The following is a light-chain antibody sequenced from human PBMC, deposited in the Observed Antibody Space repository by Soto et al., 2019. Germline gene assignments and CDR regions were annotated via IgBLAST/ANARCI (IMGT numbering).Light chain of an antibody. V-gene: IGKV3-15*01. CDR3: QQYQNWPPWT. CDR1: QSISIN. J-gene: IGKJ1*01. CDR2: GAS. Sequence: EIVMTQSPATLSVSPGERATLSCRASQSISINLAWYQQKPGQAPRLLFYGASTRAAGIPARFSGSGSGTEFTLTINSLQSEDFAIYYCQQYQNWPPWTFGQGTKVEIK.